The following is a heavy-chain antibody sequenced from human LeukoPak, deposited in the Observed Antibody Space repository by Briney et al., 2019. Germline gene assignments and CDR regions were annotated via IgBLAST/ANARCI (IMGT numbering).Heavy chain of an antibody. D-gene: IGHD3-16*02. V-gene: IGHV3-30-3*01. CDR3: AREERDYVWGSYRYYYYYGIDV. J-gene: IGHJ6*02. Sequence: TGGSLRLSCAASGFNFRSYVMYWVRQAPGMGLEWVAVTSYDGSDIYYANSVKGRFTISRDNSKSTLYLQMDSLRAEDTALYYCAREERDYVWGSYRYYYYYGIDVWGQGTTVTVSS. CDR1: GFNFRSYV. CDR2: TSYDGSDI.